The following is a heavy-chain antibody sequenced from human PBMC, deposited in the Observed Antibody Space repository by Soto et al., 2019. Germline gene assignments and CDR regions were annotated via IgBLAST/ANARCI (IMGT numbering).Heavy chain of an antibody. D-gene: IGHD5-18*01. CDR3: ARGVDTAMVGGDYFDY. J-gene: IGHJ4*02. CDR1: GGSISSGGYY. CDR2: SYYSGST. Sequence: QVQLQESGPGLVKPSQTLSLTCTVSGGSISSGGYYWSWIRQHPGKGLEWIGYSYYSGSTYYNPSLKTRLTISVDTSKHQFSLKLSSVTAADTAVYYCARGVDTAMVGGDYFDYWGQGTLVTVSS. V-gene: IGHV4-31*03.